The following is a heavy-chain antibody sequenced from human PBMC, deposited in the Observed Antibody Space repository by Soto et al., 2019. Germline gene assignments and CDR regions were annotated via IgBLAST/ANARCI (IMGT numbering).Heavy chain of an antibody. CDR3: ARDMGSSSFYYYYGMDV. Sequence: ASVKVSCKPSGYTFTSYGISWVRQAPGQGLEWMGWISAYNGNTNYAQKLQGRVTMTTDTSTSTAYMELRSLRSDDTAVYYCARDMGSSSFYYYYGMDVWGQGTTVTVS. CDR1: GYTFTSYG. V-gene: IGHV1-18*01. CDR2: ISAYNGNT. J-gene: IGHJ6*02. D-gene: IGHD6-6*01.